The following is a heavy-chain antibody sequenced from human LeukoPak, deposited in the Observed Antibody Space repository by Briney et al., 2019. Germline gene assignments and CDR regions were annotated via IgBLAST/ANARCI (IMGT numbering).Heavy chain of an antibody. CDR2: IWYDGSNK. CDR1: GFTFSSYG. CDR3: ARDDRALLLWFGELSMDV. D-gene: IGHD3-10*01. V-gene: IGHV3-33*01. J-gene: IGHJ6*02. Sequence: GRSLRLSCAASGFTFSSYGMHWVRQAPGKGLEWVAVIWYDGSNKYYADSVKGRFTISRDNSKNTPYLQMNSLRAEDTAVYYCARDDRALLLWFGELSMDVWGQGITVTVSS.